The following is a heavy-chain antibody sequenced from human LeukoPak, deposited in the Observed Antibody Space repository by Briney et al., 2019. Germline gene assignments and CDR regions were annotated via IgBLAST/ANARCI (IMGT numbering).Heavy chain of an antibody. CDR2: INSNSGGT. CDR3: ARDYYDSSGYYYYFDY. D-gene: IGHD3-22*01. J-gene: IGHJ4*02. V-gene: IGHV1-2*02. CDR1: GYTFTGYY. Sequence: ASVKVSCKASGYTFTGYYMHWVRQAPGQGLEWMGWINSNSGGTNYAQKFQGRVTMTRDTSISTAYMELSRLRSDDTAVYYCARDYYDSSGYYYYFDYWGQGTLVTVSS.